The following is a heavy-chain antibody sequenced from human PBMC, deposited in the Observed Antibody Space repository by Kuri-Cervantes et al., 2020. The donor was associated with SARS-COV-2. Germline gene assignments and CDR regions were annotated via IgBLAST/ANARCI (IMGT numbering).Heavy chain of an antibody. J-gene: IGHJ2*01. V-gene: IGHV1-69*08. CDR3: ARAIHRFLTGDFWYFDL. Sequence: SVKVSCKVSGYTLTELSIHWVRQAPGQGLEWMGRIIPILGTANYAQKFQGRVTITADKSTSTAYMELSSLRSEDTAVYYCARAIHRFLTGDFWYFDLWGRGTLVTVSS. D-gene: IGHD7-27*01. CDR1: GYTLTELS. CDR2: IIPILGTA.